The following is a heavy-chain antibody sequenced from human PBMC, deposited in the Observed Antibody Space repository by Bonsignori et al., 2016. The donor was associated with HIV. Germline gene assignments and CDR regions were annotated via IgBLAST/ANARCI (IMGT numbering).Heavy chain of an antibody. D-gene: IGHD3-22*01. CDR3: AREDSSGYIDY. CDR2: ISSSGKTI. V-gene: IGHV3-11*01. Sequence: RQAPGKGLEWVSYISSSGKTIYYADSVKGRFTISRDNAKISLYLQMTSLRAEDTAVYYCAREDSSGYIDYWGQGTLVTVSS. J-gene: IGHJ4*02.